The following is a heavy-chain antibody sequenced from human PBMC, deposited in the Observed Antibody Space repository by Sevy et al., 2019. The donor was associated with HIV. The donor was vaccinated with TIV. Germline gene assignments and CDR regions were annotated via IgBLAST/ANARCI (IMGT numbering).Heavy chain of an antibody. V-gene: IGHV4-61*02. J-gene: IGHJ4*02. CDR2: IHASGST. CDR3: ARGRGSNILTRGLDF. CDR1: AGSISSDSYF. Sequence: SETLSLTCTVSAGSISSDSYFWNWIRQPAGKGLEWIGRIHASGSTIYNPSLKSRVTMSVDKSKSQFSLRLTSVTAADSAVYFCARGRGSNILTRGLDFWGQGTLVTVSS. D-gene: IGHD3-9*01.